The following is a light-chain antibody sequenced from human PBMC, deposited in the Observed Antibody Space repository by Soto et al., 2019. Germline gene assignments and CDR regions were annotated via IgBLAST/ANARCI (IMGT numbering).Light chain of an antibody. CDR1: SSDVGGYNY. CDR2: EVS. Sequence: QSALAQPASVSGSPGQSITISCTGTSSDVGGYNYVSWYQQHPGKAPKLMIYEVSNRPSGVSNRFSGSKSGNTASLTISGLQAEDEADYYCSSYTSSSTLEVDVLGTGTKVTVL. V-gene: IGLV2-14*01. CDR3: SSYTSSSTLEVDV. J-gene: IGLJ1*01.